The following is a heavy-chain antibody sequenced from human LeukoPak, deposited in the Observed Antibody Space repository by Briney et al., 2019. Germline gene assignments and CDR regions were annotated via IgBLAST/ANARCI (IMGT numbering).Heavy chain of an antibody. Sequence: SQTLSLTCTVSGGSISSGGYYWSWIRQHPGEGLEWIGYIHYSGSTYYNPSLKSRVTISVDTSKNQFSLKLSSVTAADTAVYYCASSAMVRDYYYYGMDVWGQGTTVTVSS. D-gene: IGHD5-18*01. V-gene: IGHV4-31*03. CDR1: GGSISSGGYY. CDR3: ASSAMVRDYYYYGMDV. CDR2: IHYSGST. J-gene: IGHJ6*02.